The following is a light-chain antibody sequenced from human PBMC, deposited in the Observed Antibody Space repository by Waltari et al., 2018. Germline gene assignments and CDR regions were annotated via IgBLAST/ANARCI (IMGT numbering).Light chain of an antibody. CDR2: KAS. J-gene: IGKJ1*01. V-gene: IGKV1-5*03. CDR1: QSITNW. Sequence: IQMTQSPSTLSASVRDRLPITCRASQSITNWLAWYQQKPGKAPKLLIYKASNLESGVPSRFSGSGSGTEFTLTISSLQPDDFATYYCQQYDNYWTFGQGTKVEIK. CDR3: QQYDNYWT.